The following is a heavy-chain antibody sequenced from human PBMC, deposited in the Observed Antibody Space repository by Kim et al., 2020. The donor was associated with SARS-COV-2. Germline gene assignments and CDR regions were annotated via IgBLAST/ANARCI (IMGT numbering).Heavy chain of an antibody. D-gene: IGHD3-16*01. V-gene: IGHV3-7*01. Sequence: QDGGEKNYVDSVKSRFTIARDNAKNSLHLQMSSLRVEDTAVYYCLRDFLGVWGQGTTVTVSS. J-gene: IGHJ6*02. CDR2: QDGGEK. CDR3: LRDFLGV.